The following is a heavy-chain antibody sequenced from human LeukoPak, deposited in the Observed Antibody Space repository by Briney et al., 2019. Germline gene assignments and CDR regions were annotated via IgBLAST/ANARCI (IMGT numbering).Heavy chain of an antibody. CDR1: GYTLTDYY. V-gene: IGHV1-2*02. J-gene: IGHJ4*02. Sequence: VASVKVSCKASGYTLTDYYIHWMRLAPGQGLEWMGWINPKSGGTSYAQKFQGRVTMTRDTSISTAYMELSRLRSDDTAVYYCASVFSGYERDMNYWGQGTLVTVSS. CDR2: INPKSGGT. D-gene: IGHD5-12*01. CDR3: ASVFSGYERDMNY.